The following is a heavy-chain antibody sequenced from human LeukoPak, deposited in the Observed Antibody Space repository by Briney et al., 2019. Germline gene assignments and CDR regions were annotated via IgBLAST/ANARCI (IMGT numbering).Heavy chain of an antibody. CDR2: IYYSGST. D-gene: IGHD1-7*01. V-gene: IGHV4-39*01. CDR1: GGSISGSSYY. J-gene: IGHJ4*02. Sequence: SETLSLTCTVSGGSISGSSYYLGWIRQTPGKGLEWIGTIYYSGSTYYSPSLKSRVTISVDTSKSRFSLKLSSVTAADTAVYYCRCQLNYDYWGQGTLVTVSS. CDR3: RCQLNYDY.